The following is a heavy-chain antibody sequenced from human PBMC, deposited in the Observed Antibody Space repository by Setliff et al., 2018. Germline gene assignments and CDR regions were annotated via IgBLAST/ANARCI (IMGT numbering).Heavy chain of an antibody. D-gene: IGHD1-26*01. CDR1: GGSISDNGYF. Sequence: SETLSLTCTVPGGSISDNGYFWGWVRQPPGKGLEWIGNIYFGGNTYFNPSFKSRVTMSIDTSNSQFSLKLSSVTAADTAIYYCARDASASDGRNAFDFCGQGTMVTISS. V-gene: IGHV4-39*07. CDR3: ARDASASDGRNAFDF. J-gene: IGHJ3*01. CDR2: IYFGGNT.